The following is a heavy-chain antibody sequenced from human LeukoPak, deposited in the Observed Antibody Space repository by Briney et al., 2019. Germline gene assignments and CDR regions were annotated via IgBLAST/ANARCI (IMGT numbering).Heavy chain of an antibody. Sequence: GGSLRLSCAASGFTFSSYSMSWVRQAPGKGLEWVSAISSSGGSTDYTDSVKGRFTISRDNSKNTLYLQMNSLRAEDTAVYYCAKDGPYDFWSGYSTYFDYWGQGTLVTVSS. CDR2: ISSSGGST. V-gene: IGHV3-23*01. D-gene: IGHD3-3*01. CDR3: AKDGPYDFWSGYSTYFDY. J-gene: IGHJ4*02. CDR1: GFTFSSYS.